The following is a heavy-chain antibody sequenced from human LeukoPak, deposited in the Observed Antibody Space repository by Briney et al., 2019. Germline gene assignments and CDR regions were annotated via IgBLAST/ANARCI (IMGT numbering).Heavy chain of an antibody. CDR2: INSDGSST. V-gene: IGHV3-74*01. D-gene: IGHD6-13*01. CDR1: GFTFSSYW. J-gene: IGHJ4*02. CDR3: AREHYSSSCPDY. Sequence: PGGSLRLSCAASGFTFSSYWMHWVRQAPGKGLVWVSRINSDGSSTSYADSVKGRFTISRDNAKNTLYLQMNSLRAEDTAVYYCAREHYSSSCPDYWGQGTLVTVSS.